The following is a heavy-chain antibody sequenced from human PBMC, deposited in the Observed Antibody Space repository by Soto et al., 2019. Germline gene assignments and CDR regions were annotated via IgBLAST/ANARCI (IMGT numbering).Heavy chain of an antibody. CDR1: GFTFSSYA. D-gene: IGHD6-19*01. CDR3: ARGKVAVSWSWFDP. V-gene: IGHV3-30-3*01. J-gene: IGHJ5*02. CDR2: ISYDGSNK. Sequence: QVQLVESGGGVVQPGRSLRLSCAASGFTFSSYAMHWVRQAPGKGLEWVAVISYDGSNKYYADSVKGRFTISRDNSKNTLHLQMNSLRAEDTAVYYCARGKVAVSWSWFDPWGQGTLVTVSS.